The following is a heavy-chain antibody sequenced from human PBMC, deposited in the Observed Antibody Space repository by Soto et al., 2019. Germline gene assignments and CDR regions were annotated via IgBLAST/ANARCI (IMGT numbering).Heavy chain of an antibody. J-gene: IGHJ2*01. Sequence: SETLSLTCAVYGGSFSGYYWSWIRQPPGKGLEWIGEINHSGSTNYNPSLKSRVTITVDTSKNQFSQMLSFVTAADTAVYYCARGITGTTSYWYFDLWGRGTLVTVSS. CDR1: GGSFSGYY. D-gene: IGHD1-7*01. V-gene: IGHV4-34*01. CDR3: ARGITGTTSYWYFDL. CDR2: INHSGST.